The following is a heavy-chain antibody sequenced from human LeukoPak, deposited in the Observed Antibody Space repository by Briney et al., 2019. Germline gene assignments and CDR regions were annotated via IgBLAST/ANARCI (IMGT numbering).Heavy chain of an antibody. CDR3: ATRLVQGDY. D-gene: IGHD1-1*01. CDR2: IESKTDGGTT. Sequence: GGSLRLSCATSGFTFSSYSMNWVRQAPGKGLEWVGRIESKTDGGTTDYAAPVKGRFTISRDDSTNTLYLQMNSLKSEDTAVYYCATRLVQGDYWGQGTLVTVSS. J-gene: IGHJ4*02. CDR1: GFTFSSYS. V-gene: IGHV3-15*04.